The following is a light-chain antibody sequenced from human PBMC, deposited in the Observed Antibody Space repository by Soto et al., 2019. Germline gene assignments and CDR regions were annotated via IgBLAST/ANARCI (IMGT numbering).Light chain of an antibody. Sequence: DIQMTQSPSSLSASVGDRVTITCRASQFISSYLNWYQQKPGKAPKLLIYAASSLQSGVPSRLSGSGSGTDFTLTSSSLQPEDFAAYSCQQSYSTLYTFGQGTKLEIK. CDR2: AAS. CDR3: QQSYSTLYT. CDR1: QFISSY. J-gene: IGKJ2*01. V-gene: IGKV1-39*01.